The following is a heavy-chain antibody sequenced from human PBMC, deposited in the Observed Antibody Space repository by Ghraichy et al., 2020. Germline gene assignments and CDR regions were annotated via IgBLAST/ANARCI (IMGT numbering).Heavy chain of an antibody. CDR1: GFTFSSYP. V-gene: IGHV3-30*04. CDR3: ARDKNVIRWFFEF. J-gene: IGHJ2*01. CDR2: ISDDGSTQ. Sequence: LSLTCAASGFTFSSYPVHWVRQTPGKGLEWVAGISDDGSTQYYVDSVKGRFTISRDNSKDMLYLQMNSLRVEDAAVYYCARDKNVIRWFFEFWGRGTLVTASS. D-gene: IGHD2/OR15-2a*01.